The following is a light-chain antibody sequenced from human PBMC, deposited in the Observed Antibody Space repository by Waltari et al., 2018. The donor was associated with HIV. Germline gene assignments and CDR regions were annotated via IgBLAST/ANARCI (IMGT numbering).Light chain of an antibody. V-gene: IGLV3-21*04. Sequence: SSVLTQPPSVSVAPGKTATITCGGKNIERKSVHWYQQKTGQAPVLVICYVSDRPSGIPERFSGSNSGNTATLTISRVGVGDEADYYCQVWDSTIDHVLFGGGTKLTVL. J-gene: IGLJ2*01. CDR1: NIERKS. CDR2: YVS. CDR3: QVWDSTIDHVL.